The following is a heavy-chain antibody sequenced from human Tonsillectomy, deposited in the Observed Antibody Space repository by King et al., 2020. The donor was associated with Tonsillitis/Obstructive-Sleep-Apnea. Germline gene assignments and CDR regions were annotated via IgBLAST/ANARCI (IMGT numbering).Heavy chain of an antibody. V-gene: IGHV3-64*04. CDR2: ISSNGGST. Sequence: VQLVESGGGLVQPGGSRRLSCSASGFSFSTYAVHWVRQAPGKGLEYVSAISSNGGSTYYADSVKGRFTVSRDNPKNTLYLQMNSLKAEDTAVYYCARGYIVGSTGYFDYWGQGTLVTVSS. D-gene: IGHD1-26*01. J-gene: IGHJ4*02. CDR1: GFSFSTYA. CDR3: ARGYIVGSTGYFDY.